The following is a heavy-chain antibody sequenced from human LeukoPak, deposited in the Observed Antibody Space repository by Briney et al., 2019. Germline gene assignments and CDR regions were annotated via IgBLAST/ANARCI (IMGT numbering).Heavy chain of an antibody. J-gene: IGHJ4*02. V-gene: IGHV4-59*12. D-gene: IGHD5-24*01. CDR1: GVSSSSSY. CDR3: ARDGVGDGYTD. Sequence: PSETLSLTCTVSGVSSSSSYWSWIRQPPGKGLEWIGYIFYTGDSNHNPSFKSRVSISLDTSKDQISLKLYSVTAADTAVYYCARDGVGDGYTDWGQGTLVTVSS. CDR2: IFYTGDS.